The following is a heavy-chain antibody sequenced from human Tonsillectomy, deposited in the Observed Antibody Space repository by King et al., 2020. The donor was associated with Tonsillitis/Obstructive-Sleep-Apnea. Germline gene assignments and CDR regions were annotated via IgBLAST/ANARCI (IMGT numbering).Heavy chain of an antibody. CDR3: ARHVKELLGEYYYYYYMDV. CDR1: DASITNYY. J-gene: IGHJ6*03. V-gene: IGHV4-59*01. D-gene: IGHD1-26*01. CDR2: IYYSGST. Sequence: QLQESGPGLVKPSETLSLTCTVSDASITNYYWSWIRQPPGKGLEWIGYIYYSGSTNYNPSLKSRVTISVDTSKNQFSLRLSSVTAADTAVYYCARHVKELLGEYYYYYYMDVWGKGTTVTVSS.